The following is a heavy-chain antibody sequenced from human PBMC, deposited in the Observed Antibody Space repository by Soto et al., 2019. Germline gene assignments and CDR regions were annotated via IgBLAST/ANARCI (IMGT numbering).Heavy chain of an antibody. CDR1: GYSFTSYW. V-gene: IGHV5-51*01. Sequence: GESLKISCKGSGYSFTSYWIGWVRQMPGKGLEWMGIIYPGDSDPRYSPSFQGQVPISADKSISTAYLQWSSLKASDTAMYYFARQRKGSNYNWFDPWGQGTLVTVSS. CDR2: IYPGDSDP. D-gene: IGHD2-15*01. CDR3: ARQRKGSNYNWFDP. J-gene: IGHJ5*02.